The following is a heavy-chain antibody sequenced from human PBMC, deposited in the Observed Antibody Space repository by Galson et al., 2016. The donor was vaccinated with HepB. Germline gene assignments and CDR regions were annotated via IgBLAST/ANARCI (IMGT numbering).Heavy chain of an antibody. CDR2: IFYTGTT. D-gene: IGHD2-15*01. CDR3: ATLRCSTSSCYSGSLYALDV. J-gene: IGHJ6*02. CDR1: GGSTNSETNF. V-gene: IGHV4-39*01. Sequence: SETLSLTCTVSGGSTNSETNFWAWIRQPPGKGLEHIGNIFYTGTTYYNPSLQSRVTLSIDASKTQFSLKLRSVTAADTAVYYCATLRCSTSSCYSGSLYALDVWGQGTTVTVSS.